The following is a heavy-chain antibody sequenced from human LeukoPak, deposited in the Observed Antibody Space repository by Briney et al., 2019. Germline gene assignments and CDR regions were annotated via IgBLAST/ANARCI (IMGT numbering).Heavy chain of an antibody. V-gene: IGHV4-4*07. J-gene: IGHJ2*01. CDR2: IYTSGST. CDR1: GGSISSYY. CDR3: ARESGDWYKTFNDWYFDL. D-gene: IGHD2-21*02. Sequence: PSETLSLTCTVSGGSISSYYWSWIRQPAGKGLEWIGRIYTSGSTNYNPSLKSRVTMSVDTSKNQFSLRLSSVTAADTAVYYCARESGDWYKTFNDWYFDLWGRGTLVTVSS.